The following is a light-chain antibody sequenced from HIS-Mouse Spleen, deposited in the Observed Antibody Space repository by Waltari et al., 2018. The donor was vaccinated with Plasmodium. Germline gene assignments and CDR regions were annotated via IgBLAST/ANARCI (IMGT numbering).Light chain of an antibody. J-gene: IGKJ4*01. V-gene: IGKV3-11*01. CDR2: DAS. CDR1: QSVSSY. Sequence: EIVLTQSPATLSLSPGARATLSCMASQSVSSYLAWYQQKPGQAPRLLIYDASNRATGIPARFSGSGSGTDFTLTISSLEPEDFAVYYCQQRSNWPPTFGGGTKVEIK. CDR3: QQRSNWPPT.